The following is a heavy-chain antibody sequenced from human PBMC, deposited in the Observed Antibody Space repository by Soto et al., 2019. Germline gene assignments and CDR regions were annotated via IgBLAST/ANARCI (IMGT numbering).Heavy chain of an antibody. J-gene: IGHJ4*02. CDR2: INPKGDGK. D-gene: IGHD1-1*01. V-gene: IGHV1-2*02. Sequence: QVQMVQSGPEVKKPGASVKISCKASEQTITGHYIQWVRQAPGQGLEWMGWINPKGDGKKYAQHFQGRITVTRDTAIHTCYMELRALTSDDTAVYKCASVPLSYTKNAALEHWGQGTLVSVSS. CDR1: EQTITGHY. CDR3: ASVPLSYTKNAALEH.